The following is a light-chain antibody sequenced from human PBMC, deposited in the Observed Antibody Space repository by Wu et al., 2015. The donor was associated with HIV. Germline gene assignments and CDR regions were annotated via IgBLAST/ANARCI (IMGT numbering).Light chain of an antibody. J-gene: IGKJ1*01. CDR1: RSVNKNY. CDR2: GAS. CDR3: QQYSSSPRT. V-gene: IGKV3-20*01. Sequence: EIVLTQYPGSLSLSPGERATLSCRASRSVNKNYIAWYQQKPGQAPRLLMYGASSRAPGIPDRFRGSGSGTDFTLTISRLEREDFAVYFCQQYSSSPRTFGQGTKVEIK.